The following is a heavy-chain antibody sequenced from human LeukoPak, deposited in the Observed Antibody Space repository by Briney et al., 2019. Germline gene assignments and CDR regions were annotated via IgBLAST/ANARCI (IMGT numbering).Heavy chain of an antibody. V-gene: IGHV4-34*01. Sequence: PSETLSLTCAVYGGSFSGYYWSWIRQPPGKGLEWIGEINHSGSTNYNPSLKSRVTISVDTSKNQFSLKLSSVTAADTAVYYCATARGVPYWGQGTLVTVSS. D-gene: IGHD3-10*01. CDR3: ATARGVPY. CDR2: INHSGST. CDR1: GGSFSGYY. J-gene: IGHJ4*02.